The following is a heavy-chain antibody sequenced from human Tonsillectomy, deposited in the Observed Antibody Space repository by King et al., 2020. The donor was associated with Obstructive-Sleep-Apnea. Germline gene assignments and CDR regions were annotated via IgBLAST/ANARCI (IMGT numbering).Heavy chain of an antibody. Sequence: VQLVESGGGLVKPGGSLRLSCAASGFTFSSYSMNWVRQAPGKGLEWVSSISSSSSYIYYADSVKGRFTISRDNAKNSLYLQMNSLRAEDTAVYYCASPKGTSCYACFDYWGQGTLVTVSS. CDR1: GFTFSSYS. CDR3: ASPKGTSCYACFDY. J-gene: IGHJ4*02. D-gene: IGHD2-2*01. V-gene: IGHV3-21*01. CDR2: ISSSSSYI.